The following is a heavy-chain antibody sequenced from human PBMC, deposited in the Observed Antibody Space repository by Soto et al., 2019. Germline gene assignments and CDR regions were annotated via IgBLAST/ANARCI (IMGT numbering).Heavy chain of an antibody. CDR1: GGSISSSSYY. V-gene: IGHV4-39*01. D-gene: IGHD3-10*01. CDR2: IYYSGST. CDR3: ARRRGAPGYYYYYMDV. J-gene: IGHJ6*03. Sequence: SETLSLTCTVSGGSISSSSYYWGWIRQPPGKGLEWIGSIYYSGSTYYNPSLKSRVTISVDTSKNQFSLKLSSVTAADTAVYYCARRRGAPGYYYYYMDVWGKGTTVTVSS.